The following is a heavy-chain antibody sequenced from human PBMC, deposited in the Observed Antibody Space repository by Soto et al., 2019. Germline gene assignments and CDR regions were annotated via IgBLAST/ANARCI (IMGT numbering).Heavy chain of an antibody. J-gene: IGHJ6*02. CDR1: GFTFSSYA. CDR3: ARDRSSGWPYGMDV. CDR2: ISYDGRNK. V-gene: IGHV3-30-3*01. D-gene: IGHD6-19*01. Sequence: QVQLEESGGGVVQPGRSLRLSCAASGFTFSSYAMHCVRQAPGKGLERVAVISYDGRNKYYADSVKGRFTISRDNSKNTLYVQMNSLRAEDTAVYHCARDRSSGWPYGMDVWGQGTTVTVSS.